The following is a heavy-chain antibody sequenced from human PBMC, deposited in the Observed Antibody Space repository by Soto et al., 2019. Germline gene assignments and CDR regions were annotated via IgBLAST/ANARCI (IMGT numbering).Heavy chain of an antibody. J-gene: IGHJ5*02. CDR2: IKQDGSEK. D-gene: IGHD5-12*01. Sequence: GGSLRLSCAASGSTFSTYWMNWVRQAPGKGLEWVASIKQDGSEKYYVDSVKGRFTISRDNAKNSLYLQFNSLRAEDTAFYYCARSLGYRFDPWGQGILVTVSS. CDR1: GSTFSTYW. V-gene: IGHV3-7*01. CDR3: ARSLGYRFDP.